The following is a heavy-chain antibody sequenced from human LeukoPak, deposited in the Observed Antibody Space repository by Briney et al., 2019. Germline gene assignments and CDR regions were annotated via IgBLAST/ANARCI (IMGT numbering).Heavy chain of an antibody. J-gene: IGHJ3*02. D-gene: IGHD1-1*01. CDR2: ISHDGSNT. V-gene: IGHV3-30*04. CDR1: GFTFTSYS. CDR3: ARDPYNWNGEDAFDI. Sequence: PGGSLRLSCAASGFTFTSYSMHWVRQAPGKGLEWVAFISHDGSNTYYADSVRGRFTISRDNAKNSLYLQMNSLRAEDTAVYYCARDPYNWNGEDAFDIWGQGTMVTVSS.